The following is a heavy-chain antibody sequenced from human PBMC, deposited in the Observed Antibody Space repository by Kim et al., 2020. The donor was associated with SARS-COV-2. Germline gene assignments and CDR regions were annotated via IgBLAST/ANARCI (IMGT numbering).Heavy chain of an antibody. V-gene: IGHV3-21*01. Sequence: GGSLRLSCAASGFIFNTYTISWLRQAPGKGLEWVSSIRPNLRDTFYRDSVEGRFTISRDNVRNSEFLNMEGLRVEDAAVYYCARHYAYRDNVYFEDWGPGTRVSVSS. CDR3: ARHYAYRDNVYFED. J-gene: IGHJ4*02. D-gene: IGHD3-16*01. CDR2: IRPNLRDT. CDR1: GFIFNTYT.